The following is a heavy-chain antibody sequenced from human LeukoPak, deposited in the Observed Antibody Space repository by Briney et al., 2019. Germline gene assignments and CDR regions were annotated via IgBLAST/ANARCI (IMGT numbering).Heavy chain of an antibody. CDR2: ISHSGTR. D-gene: IGHD2-2*01. CDR1: GGSISNTYY. Sequence: PSEALSLTCAVSGGSISNTYYWGWIRQPPGKGLEWIGTISHSGTRYYSPSLKSRVTISVDTSKNQFSLKLSSVTAADTAVYYCARSVQSCSSSCLEYWGQGTLVTVSS. J-gene: IGHJ4*02. CDR3: ARSVQSCSSSCLEY. V-gene: IGHV4-38-2*01.